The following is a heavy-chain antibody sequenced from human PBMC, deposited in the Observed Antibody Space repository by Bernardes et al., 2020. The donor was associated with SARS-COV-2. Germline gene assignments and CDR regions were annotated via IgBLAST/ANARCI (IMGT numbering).Heavy chain of an antibody. Sequence: SETLSLTCAVYGGSLSDSSWSWIRQAPGPGLEWIGEITQSGSTQYNPSLGRRLTISLDTSKNQVSLKLSSVTAADTAVYYCARGASGVDMILVVIGFSYYFDSWGQGTPVTVSS. V-gene: IGHV4-34*01. J-gene: IGHJ4*02. CDR2: ITQSGST. D-gene: IGHD3-22*01. CDR3: ARGASGVDMILVVIGFSYYFDS. CDR1: GGSLSDSS.